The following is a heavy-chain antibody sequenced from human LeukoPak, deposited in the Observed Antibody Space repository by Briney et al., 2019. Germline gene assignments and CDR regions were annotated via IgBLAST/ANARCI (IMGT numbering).Heavy chain of an antibody. J-gene: IGHJ6*03. CDR1: GFTFSDYY. D-gene: IGHD6-13*01. V-gene: IGHV3-11*04. Sequence: GGSLRLSCAASGFTFSDYYMTWIRQAPGKGLEWISYISSGDGPTYYADSVKGRFTISRDNAKNSLFLQMNSLRAEDTAVYYCARDGAQYSSSWWYYYYYMDVWGKGTTVTVSS. CDR3: ARDGAQYSSSWWYYYYYMDV. CDR2: ISSGDGPT.